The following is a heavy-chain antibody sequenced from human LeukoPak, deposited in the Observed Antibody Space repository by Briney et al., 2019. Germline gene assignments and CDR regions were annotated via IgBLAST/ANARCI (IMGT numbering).Heavy chain of an antibody. CDR3: ARHWEL. Sequence: GGSLRLSCAVSGFTFSNYWMHWVRQAPGKGLVYVSRINSDGSSTTYADSVKGRITISRDNAKNTLYLQMNSLRAEDTAVYYCARHWELRGQGTLVTVSS. CDR2: INSDGSST. D-gene: IGHD1-26*01. CDR1: GFTFSNYW. V-gene: IGHV3-74*01. J-gene: IGHJ4*02.